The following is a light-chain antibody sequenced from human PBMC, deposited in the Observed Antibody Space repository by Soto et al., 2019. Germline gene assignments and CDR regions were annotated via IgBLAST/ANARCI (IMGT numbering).Light chain of an antibody. CDR3: CSYAGSYTRWV. J-gene: IGLJ3*02. V-gene: IGLV2-11*01. CDR1: SSDVGGYNY. Sequence: QSVLTQPRSVSGSPGQSVTISCTGTSSDVGGYNYVSWYQQHPGKAPKLMIYDVSNRPSGVPDRFSGSKSGNTASLTISGLQAEDEADYYCCSYAGSYTRWVFCGGTKLTVL. CDR2: DVS.